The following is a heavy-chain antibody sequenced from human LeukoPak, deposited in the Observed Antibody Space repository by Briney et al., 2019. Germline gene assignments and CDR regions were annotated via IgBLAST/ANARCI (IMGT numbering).Heavy chain of an antibody. D-gene: IGHD3-22*01. V-gene: IGHV3-30*02. Sequence: GGSLRLSCAASGFTFSSYGMHWVRQAPGKGLEWVAFIRYDGSNKYYADSVKGRFTISRDNYKNTLYLQMNSLRAEDTAVYYCAKDSDPHYYDSSGTFDYWGQGTLVTVSS. CDR2: IRYDGSNK. CDR3: AKDSDPHYYDSSGTFDY. J-gene: IGHJ4*02. CDR1: GFTFSSYG.